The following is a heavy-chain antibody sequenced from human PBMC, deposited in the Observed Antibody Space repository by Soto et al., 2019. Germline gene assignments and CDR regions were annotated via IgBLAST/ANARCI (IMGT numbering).Heavy chain of an antibody. V-gene: IGHV4-39*01. CDR1: GDSIINSNYY. CDR2: IYYSGIT. D-gene: IGHD2-2*01. CDR3: AKRKYCPSTTCFDY. Sequence: PSVTLSLTCTVAGDSIINSNYYWGWISQPPGKGLEWIANIYYSGITYCNPSLKSRVAISVDTSKNQFSLKLSSVTAADTAVYYCAKRKYCPSTTCFDYWGQGTLVSVSS. J-gene: IGHJ4*02.